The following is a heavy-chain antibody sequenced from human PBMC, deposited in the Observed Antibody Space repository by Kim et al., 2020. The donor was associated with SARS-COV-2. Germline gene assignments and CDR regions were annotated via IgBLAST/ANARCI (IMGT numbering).Heavy chain of an antibody. CDR2: IYYSGST. CDR1: GGSISSYY. CDR3: ARLSSSWYFGIAVAGAFDY. J-gene: IGHJ4*02. Sequence: LETLSLTCTVSGGSISSYYWSWIRQPPGKGLEWIGYIYYSGSTNYNPSLKSRVTISVDTSKNQFSLKLSSVTAADTAVYYCARLSSSWYFGIAVAGAFDYWGQGTLVTVSS. D-gene: IGHD6-13*01. V-gene: IGHV4-59*08.